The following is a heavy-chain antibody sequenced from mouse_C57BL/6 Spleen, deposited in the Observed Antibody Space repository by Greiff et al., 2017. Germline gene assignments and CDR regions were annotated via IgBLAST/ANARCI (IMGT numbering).Heavy chain of an antibody. J-gene: IGHJ2*01. CDR3: ARRSGDYFDY. V-gene: IGHV1-82*01. CDR2: IYPGDGDT. CDR1: GYAFSSSW. Sequence: QVQLQQSGPELVKPGASVKFSCKASGYAFSSSWMNWVKQRPGQGLEWIGRIYPGDGDTNYNGKFKGKATLTADKSSSTAYMQLSSLTSEDSAVYFCARRSGDYFDYWGQGTTLTVSS.